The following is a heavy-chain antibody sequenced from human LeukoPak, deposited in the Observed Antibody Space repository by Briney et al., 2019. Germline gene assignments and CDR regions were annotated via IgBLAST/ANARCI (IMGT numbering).Heavy chain of an antibody. J-gene: IGHJ4*02. D-gene: IGHD6-19*01. CDR2: ISGSGGST. Sequence: GGSLRLSCAASGFTFSSYAMSWVRQAPGKGLEWVSAISGSGGSTYYADSVKGRFTISRDNSKNTLYLQMNSLRAEDTAVYYCAKVSGYSSGWYPDYWGQRTLVTVSS. CDR1: GFTFSSYA. CDR3: AKVSGYSSGWYPDY. V-gene: IGHV3-23*01.